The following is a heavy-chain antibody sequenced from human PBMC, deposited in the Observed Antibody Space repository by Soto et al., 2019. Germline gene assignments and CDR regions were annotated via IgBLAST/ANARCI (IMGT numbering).Heavy chain of an antibody. CDR2: INPNSGGT. Sequence: XSVKASCKASGYTFTCYYMNLVRQAPGQGLEWMGWINPNSGGTNYAQKFQGRVTMTRDTSISTAYMELSRLRSDDTAVYYCARDLRRLRGTLTHSDYWGQGTLVTVSS. CDR3: ARDLRRLRGTLTHSDY. V-gene: IGHV1-2*02. CDR1: GYTFTCYY. D-gene: IGHD2-15*01. J-gene: IGHJ4*02.